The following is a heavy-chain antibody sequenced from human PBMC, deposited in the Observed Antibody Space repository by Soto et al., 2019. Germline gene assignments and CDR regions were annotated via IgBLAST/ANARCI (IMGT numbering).Heavy chain of an antibody. CDR2: IGGSGTGGRT. Sequence: EVHLLESGGDLVQPGGSLRLSCTASGLTFSTYAMSWVRQAPGKGLEWVSAIGGSGTGGRTYYADSVKGRFTISRDNSKNTVYLQMNSLRADDPAVYCCAQSPGGLDGYNSDYYGMDVWGQGTTVTVSS. D-gene: IGHD5-12*01. CDR1: GLTFSTYA. CDR3: AQSPGGLDGYNSDYYGMDV. J-gene: IGHJ6*02. V-gene: IGHV3-23*01.